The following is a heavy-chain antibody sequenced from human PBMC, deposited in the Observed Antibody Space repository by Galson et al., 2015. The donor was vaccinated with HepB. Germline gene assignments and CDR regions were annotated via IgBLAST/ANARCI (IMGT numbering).Heavy chain of an antibody. J-gene: IGHJ6*02. Sequence: SLRLSCAASGFSFRNYVMNWVRQPPGKGLEWVAIISQDGSDTYYEDSVKGRFAISRDNSNNTLYLQMNSLRTGDTAMYYCTKERISIFGVTLVPDSGMDVGGQRAAVTGSS. D-gene: IGHD3-3*01. V-gene: IGHV3-30*18. CDR1: GFSFRNYV. CDR2: ISQDGSDT. CDR3: TKERISIFGVTLVPDSGMDV.